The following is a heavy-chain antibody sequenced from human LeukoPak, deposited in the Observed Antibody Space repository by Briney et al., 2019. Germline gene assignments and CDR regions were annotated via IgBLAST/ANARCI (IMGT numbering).Heavy chain of an antibody. CDR3: ARDFRGHYSMDV. J-gene: IGHJ6*02. CDR2: INHSGST. CDR1: GGSFSGYY. V-gene: IGHV4-34*01. Sequence: SETLSLTCAVYGGSFSGYYWSWIRQPPGKGLEWIGEINHSGSTNYNPSLKSRVTISVDTSKNQFSLKLSSVTAADTAVYFCARDFRGHYSMDVWGQGTTVTVSS.